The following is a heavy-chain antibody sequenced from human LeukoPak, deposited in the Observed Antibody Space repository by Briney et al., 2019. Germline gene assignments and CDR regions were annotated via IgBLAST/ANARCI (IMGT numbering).Heavy chain of an antibody. V-gene: IGHV1-69*04. CDR1: GGTFSSYA. J-gene: IGHJ5*02. CDR3: ARDPYDILTGYNWFDP. D-gene: IGHD3-9*01. CDR2: IIPIFGIA. Sequence: GASVKVSCKASGGTFSSYAISWVRQATGQGLEWMGRIIPIFGIANYAQKFQGRVTITADKSTSTAYMELSSLRSEDTAVYYCARDPYDILTGYNWFDPWGQGTLVTVPS.